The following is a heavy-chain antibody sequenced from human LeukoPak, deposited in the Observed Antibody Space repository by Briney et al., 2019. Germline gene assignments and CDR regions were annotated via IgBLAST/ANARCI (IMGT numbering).Heavy chain of an antibody. J-gene: IGHJ3*02. D-gene: IGHD2-15*01. V-gene: IGHV4-59*01. CDR3: ARPATGTAFDI. Sequence: SETLSLTCTVSGGSISSYYWSWIRQPPGKGLEWIGYIYYSGSTNYNPSLKSRVTISVDTSKNQFSLKLSSVTAADTAVYYCARPATGTAFDIWGQGTMVTASS. CDR2: IYYSGST. CDR1: GGSISSYY.